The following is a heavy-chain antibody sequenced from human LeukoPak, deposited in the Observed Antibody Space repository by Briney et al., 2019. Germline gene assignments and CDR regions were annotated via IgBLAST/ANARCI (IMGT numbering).Heavy chain of an antibody. CDR1: GYTFTGYY. V-gene: IGHV1-2*02. CDR3: ARDSVAGPTVYSFDD. D-gene: IGHD6-19*01. Sequence: ASVKVSCKASGYTFTGYYMHWVRQAPGQGLEWMGWINPNSGGTNYAQKFQGRVTMTRDTSISTAYMELSRLRSDDTAVYYCARDSVAGPTVYSFDDWGQGTLVTVSS. J-gene: IGHJ4*02. CDR2: INPNSGGT.